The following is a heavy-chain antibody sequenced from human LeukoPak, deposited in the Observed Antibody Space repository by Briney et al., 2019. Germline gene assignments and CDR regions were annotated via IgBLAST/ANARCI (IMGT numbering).Heavy chain of an antibody. CDR1: GGSFSGYY. V-gene: IGHV4-34*01. J-gene: IGHJ5*02. D-gene: IGHD2-2*01. CDR2: INHSGST. Sequence: SETLSLTCAVYGGSFSGYYWSWIRQPPGKGLEWIGEINHSGSTNYNPSLKSRVTISVDTSKNQFSLKLSSVTAADTAVYYCAREGKYQLLSNVFGCWFDPWGQGTLVTVSS. CDR3: AREGKYQLLSNVFGCWFDP.